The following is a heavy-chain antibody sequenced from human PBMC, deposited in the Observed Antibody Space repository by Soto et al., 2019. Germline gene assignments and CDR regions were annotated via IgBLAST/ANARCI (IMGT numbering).Heavy chain of an antibody. CDR1: GFDFNKYA. CDR3: AKDSPSYTTSPFYFDS. CDR2: ITSNGDST. V-gene: IGHV3-23*01. D-gene: IGHD2-2*02. Sequence: GSLRLSCAAFGFDFNKYAMTWVRQAPGQGLQWVSSITSNGDSTYYADSVKGRFTTSRDNSKNTLYLQMNSLRADDTAVFYCAKDSPSYTTSPFYFDSWGQGTLVTVSS. J-gene: IGHJ4*02.